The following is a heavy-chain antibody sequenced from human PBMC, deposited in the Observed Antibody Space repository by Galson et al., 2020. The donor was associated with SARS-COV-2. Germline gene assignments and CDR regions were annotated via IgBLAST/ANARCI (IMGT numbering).Heavy chain of an antibody. V-gene: IGHV3-33*01. CDR2: IWYDGSNK. J-gene: IGHJ3*02. D-gene: IGHD3-9*01. Sequence: GGSLRLSCAASGFTFSSYGMHWVRQAPGKGLEWVAVIWYDGSNKYYADSVKGRFTISRDNSKNTLYLQMNSLRAEDTAVYYCARDQLRYFDWLLRVPNDAFDIWGQGTMVTVSS. CDR3: ARDQLRYFDWLLRVPNDAFDI. CDR1: GFTFSSYG.